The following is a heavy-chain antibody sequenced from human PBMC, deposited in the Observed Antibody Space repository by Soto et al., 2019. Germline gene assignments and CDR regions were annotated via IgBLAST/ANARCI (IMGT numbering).Heavy chain of an antibody. J-gene: IGHJ4*02. CDR1: GGSASNSNYY. CDR3: VSQRTSVLTQAYFDY. CDR2: VYYRGRS. D-gene: IGHD2-8*01. V-gene: IGHV4-39*01. Sequence: SETRSRTCTDSGGSASNSNYYWGWTRQSPGKGLEWIGSVYYRGRSYSKSSAKSRVTISVDTSKNQFSLNLNSVTASDTAVYYCVSQRTSVLTQAYFDYWGPGALVTVSS.